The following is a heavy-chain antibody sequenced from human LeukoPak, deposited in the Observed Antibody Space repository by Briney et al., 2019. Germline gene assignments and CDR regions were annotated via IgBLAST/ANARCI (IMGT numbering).Heavy chain of an antibody. CDR2: ISASGSST. J-gene: IGHJ4*02. D-gene: IGHD3-16*01. CDR3: TTDRPRYDYVWGSRFDY. V-gene: IGHV3-23*01. Sequence: PGGSLRLSCAASGFTFSSYAMSWVRQAPGKGLEWVSGISASGSSTYSADSVKGRFTISRDNSKNTLYLQMNSLRAEDTAVYYCTTDRPRYDYVWGSRFDYWGQGTLVTVSS. CDR1: GFTFSSYA.